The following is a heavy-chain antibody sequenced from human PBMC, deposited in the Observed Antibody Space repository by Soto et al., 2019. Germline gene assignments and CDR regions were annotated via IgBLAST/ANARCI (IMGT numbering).Heavy chain of an antibody. V-gene: IGHV1-69*02. J-gene: IGHJ6*04. CDR1: GGTFSSYT. D-gene: IGHD2-21*01. Sequence: QVQLVQSGAEVTKPGSSVKVSCKASGGTFSSYTISWVRQAPGQGLEWMGRIIPILGIANYAQKFQGRVTITADKSTSTANMELSSLRSEYTGVYYCARMIDYLTPRAAVDVWGKGTTVTVSS. CDR3: ARMIDYLTPRAAVDV. CDR2: IIPILGIA.